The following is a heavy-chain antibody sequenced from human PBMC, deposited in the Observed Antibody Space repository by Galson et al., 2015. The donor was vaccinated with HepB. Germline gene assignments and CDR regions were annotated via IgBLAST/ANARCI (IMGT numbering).Heavy chain of an antibody. J-gene: IGHJ2*01. Sequence: SLRLSCAASGFSLNYFPVHWVRQSPGKGLEWVAVISYTGTYTGYADFGRGRFTISRDNSKNALYLQMNSLRVEDTALYYCVRPRGAGAGDYQNWYFDLWGRGTLVTVSS. D-gene: IGHD4-17*01. V-gene: IGHV3-30*04. CDR3: VRPRGAGAGDYQNWYFDL. CDR2: ISYTGTYT. CDR1: GFSLNYFP.